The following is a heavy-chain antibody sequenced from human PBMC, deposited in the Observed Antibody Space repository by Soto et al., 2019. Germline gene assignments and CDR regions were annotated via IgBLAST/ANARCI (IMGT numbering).Heavy chain of an antibody. V-gene: IGHV4-34*01. J-gene: IGHJ5*02. D-gene: IGHD1-1*01. CDR3: ATTNWNHNWFDP. CDR1: GGSFSGYY. CDR2: INHRGST. Sequence: QVQLQQWGAGLLKSSETLSLTCAVFGGSFSGYYWSWIRQPPGKGLEWIGEINHRGSTNYNQSLKSRVTMSVATSKSQFSLKLTSVTAADTAVYYCATTNWNHNWFDPWGQGTLVTVSS.